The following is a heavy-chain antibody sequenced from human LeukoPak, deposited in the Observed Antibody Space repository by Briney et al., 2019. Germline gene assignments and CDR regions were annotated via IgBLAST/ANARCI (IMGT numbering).Heavy chain of an antibody. D-gene: IGHD2-15*01. V-gene: IGHV1-69*02. Sequence: GSSVKVSCKASGGTFSSYTISWVRQAPGQGLEWMGRIIPILGIANYAQKFQGRVTITADKSTSTAYMELSSLRSEDAAAYYCARGTGYCSGGSCPADAYYYYGMDVWGQGTTVTVSS. CDR2: IIPILGIA. J-gene: IGHJ6*02. CDR1: GGTFSSYT. CDR3: ARGTGYCSGGSCPADAYYYYGMDV.